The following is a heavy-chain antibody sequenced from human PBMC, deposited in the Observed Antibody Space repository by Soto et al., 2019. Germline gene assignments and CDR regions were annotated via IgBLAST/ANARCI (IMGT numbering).Heavy chain of an antibody. Sequence: QVQLQESGPGLVKPSETLSLTCTVSGGSVSSGSYYWSWIRQPPGKGLEWIGYIYYSGSTNYNPPLTSRVTXXVXTXXNRCSLKPSSVTAADTAVYHCAMLSNGSGWYWFDPWGQGTLVTVSS. J-gene: IGHJ5*02. CDR3: AMLSNGSGWYWFDP. CDR1: GGSVSSGSYY. D-gene: IGHD6-19*01. V-gene: IGHV4-61*01. CDR2: IYYSGST.